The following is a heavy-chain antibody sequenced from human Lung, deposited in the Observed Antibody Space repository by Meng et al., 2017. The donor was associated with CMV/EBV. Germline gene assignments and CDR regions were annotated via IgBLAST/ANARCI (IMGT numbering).Heavy chain of an antibody. D-gene: IGHD3-3*01. V-gene: IGHV4-39*07. Sequence: SETLSLTCTVSGGSISSSSYYWGWIRQPPGKGLEWIRSIYYSRSTYHNPSLKSRVTISVDTSKNQFSLNLSSVAAADTALYYCARGSFGLGAMDHLDYWGQGTLVTVSS. CDR2: IYYSRST. CDR1: GGSISSSSYY. CDR3: ARGSFGLGAMDHLDY. J-gene: IGHJ4*02.